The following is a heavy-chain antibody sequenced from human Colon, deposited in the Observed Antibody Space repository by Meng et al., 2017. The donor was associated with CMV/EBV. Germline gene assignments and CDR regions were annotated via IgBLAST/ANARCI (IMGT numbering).Heavy chain of an antibody. J-gene: IGHJ5*02. V-gene: IGHV3-23*01. CDR3: ARLNGGNSGDWFDP. CDR1: GFTFTSCP. CDR2: ISGGGGTR. Sequence: GGSLRLSCETSGFTFTSCPMSWVRLAPGKGLQWVASISGGGGTRDYADSVKGRFTIARDNSENTVYLQMKSLRAEDTAKFYCARLNGGNSGDWFDPWGQGTLVTRLL. D-gene: IGHD4-23*01.